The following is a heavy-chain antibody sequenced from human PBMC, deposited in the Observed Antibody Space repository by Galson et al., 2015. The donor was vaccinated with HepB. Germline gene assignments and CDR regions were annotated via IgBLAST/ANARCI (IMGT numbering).Heavy chain of an antibody. V-gene: IGHV3-7*03. CDR1: GFTYSNYW. J-gene: IGHJ4*02. Sequence: SLRLSCAVSGFTYSNYWMSWVRQAPGRGLEWVANIKYDGSEKYYVRSVEGRFTVSGDNAQNSLYLHMSSLRAEDTAVYYCARGWDIEVTANFDYWGQGALVTVPS. CDR3: ARGWDIEVTANFDY. CDR2: IKYDGSEK. D-gene: IGHD2-21*02.